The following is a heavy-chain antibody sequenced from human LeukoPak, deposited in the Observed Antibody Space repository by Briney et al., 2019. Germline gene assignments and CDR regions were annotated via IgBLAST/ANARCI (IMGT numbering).Heavy chain of an antibody. J-gene: IGHJ4*02. CDR3: ARGPYSSNWYVDY. CDR1: AFTLSSYE. Sequence: PGRCLSPSRAAAAFTLSSYEMNSVRLAARNGLEWLLYISRAGTRISYADSVKGRFTISRDSAKNSLYLQMNSLRAEDTAVYYCARGPYSSNWYVDYWGQGTLVTVAS. V-gene: IGHV3-48*03. CDR2: ISRAGTRI. D-gene: IGHD6-13*01.